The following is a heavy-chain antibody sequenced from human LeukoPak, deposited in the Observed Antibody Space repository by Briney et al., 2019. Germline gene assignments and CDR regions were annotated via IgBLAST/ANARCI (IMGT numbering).Heavy chain of an antibody. CDR2: IKQDGSEK. CDR3: ARDVLVRYYDSSGYSDY. CDR1: RFTFSSYW. D-gene: IGHD3-22*01. J-gene: IGHJ4*02. Sequence: GGSLRLSCAASRFTFSSYWMSWVRQAPGKGLEWVANIKQDGSEKYYVDSVKGRFTISRDNAKNSLYLQMNSLRAEDTAVYYCARDVLVRYYDSSGYSDYWGQGTLVTVSS. V-gene: IGHV3-7*01.